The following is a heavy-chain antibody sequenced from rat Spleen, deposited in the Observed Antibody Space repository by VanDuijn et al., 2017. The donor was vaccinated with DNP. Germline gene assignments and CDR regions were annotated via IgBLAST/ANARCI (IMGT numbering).Heavy chain of an antibody. CDR2: ISYSGST. D-gene: IGHD4-1*01. V-gene: IGHV3-1*01. Sequence: EVQLQESGSGLVKPSQSLSLTCSVTGYSITSNYWGWIRKFPGNKMEYIGHISYSGSTNYNPSLKSRISITRDTSKNQFFLQLNSVTTEDTATYYCARLGASTYAIDAWGQGTSVTVSS. CDR3: ARLGASTYAIDA. J-gene: IGHJ4*01. CDR1: GYSITSNY.